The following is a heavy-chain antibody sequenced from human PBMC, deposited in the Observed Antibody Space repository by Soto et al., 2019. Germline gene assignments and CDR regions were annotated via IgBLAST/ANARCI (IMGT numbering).Heavy chain of an antibody. D-gene: IGHD3-22*01. CDR1: GDSVSSTSTA. V-gene: IGHV6-1*01. CDR3: TRLGYYDSSGYYPTSFDY. Sequence: SQTLSLTCAISGDSVSSTSTAWSWIRQSPSRGLEWLGRTYYRSKWYSDYAVSVKSRITINPGTSKNQSSLQLNSVTPEDTAVYYCTRLGYYDSSGYYPTSFDYWGQGTLVTVSS. J-gene: IGHJ4*02. CDR2: TYYRSKWYS.